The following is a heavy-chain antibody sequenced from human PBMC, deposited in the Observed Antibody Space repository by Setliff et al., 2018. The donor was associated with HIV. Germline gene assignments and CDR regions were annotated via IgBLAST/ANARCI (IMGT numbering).Heavy chain of an antibody. J-gene: IGHJ6*02. CDR1: GGSISSDDYY. D-gene: IGHD3-10*01. CDR3: ARGWVRGPIISPGTYFSYGLDV. Sequence: PSETLSLTCTVSGGSISSDDYYWNWIRQPPGKGLEWIGYITYSGSTNYNPSLKSRVTISVDASKNQFSLRLSSVTAADTAVYYCARGWVRGPIISPGTYFSYGLDVWGQGTPVTVSS. V-gene: IGHV4-61*08. CDR2: ITYSGST.